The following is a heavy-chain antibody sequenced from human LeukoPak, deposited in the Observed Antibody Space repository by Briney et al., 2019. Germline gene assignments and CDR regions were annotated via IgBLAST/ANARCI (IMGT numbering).Heavy chain of an antibody. CDR3: ARLSVIVGAALEYYYYYMDV. D-gene: IGHD1-26*01. J-gene: IGHJ6*03. CDR2: IYYGGST. CDR1: GGSISSYY. Sequence: SETLSLTCTVSGGSISSYYWSWIRQPPGKGLEWIGYIYYGGSTNYNPSLKSRVTISADKSKNQVSLKLTSVTAADTAVYYCARLSVIVGAALEYYYYYMDVWGQGTTVTVSS. V-gene: IGHV4-59*12.